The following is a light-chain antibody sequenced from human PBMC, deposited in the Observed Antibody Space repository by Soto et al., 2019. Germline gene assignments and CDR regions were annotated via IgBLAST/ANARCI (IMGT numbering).Light chain of an antibody. Sequence: QSVLTQPPSASGTPRQRVTISCSGSSSNIGSNYVYWYQQLPGTAPKLLVYRNNQRPSGVPDRFFGSKSGTSASLAISGPRSEDEADYYCAAWDDSLSGWVFGGGTKLTVL. CDR2: RNN. J-gene: IGLJ3*02. V-gene: IGLV1-47*01. CDR1: SSNIGSNY. CDR3: AAWDDSLSGWV.